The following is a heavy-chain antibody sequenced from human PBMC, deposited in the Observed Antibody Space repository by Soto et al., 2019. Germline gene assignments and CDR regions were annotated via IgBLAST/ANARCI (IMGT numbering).Heavy chain of an antibody. Sequence: EVQLVESGGGLVKPGGSLRLSCAASGFTFSSYSMNWVRQAPGKGLEWVSSISSSSSYIYYADSVKGRFTISRDNAKNPLYLQMNSLRAEDTAVYYCARGPRECSGGSCYSGFDPWGQGTLVTVSS. J-gene: IGHJ5*02. D-gene: IGHD2-15*01. V-gene: IGHV3-21*01. CDR2: ISSSSSYI. CDR3: ARGPRECSGGSCYSGFDP. CDR1: GFTFSSYS.